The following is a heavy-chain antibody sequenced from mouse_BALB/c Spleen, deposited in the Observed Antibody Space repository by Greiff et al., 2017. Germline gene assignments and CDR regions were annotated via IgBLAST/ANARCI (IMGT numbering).Heavy chain of an antibody. CDR1: GYTFTDYN. V-gene: IGHV1S29*02. CDR2: IYPYNGGT. J-gene: IGHJ4*01. CDR3: ARKGDYRYVPYAMDY. D-gene: IGHD2-14*01. Sequence: VQLQQSGPELVKPGASVKISCKASGYTFTDYNMHWVKQSHGKSLEWIGYIYPYNGGTGYNQKFKSKATLTVDNSSSTAYMELRSLTSEDSAVYYCARKGDYRYVPYAMDYWGQGTSVTVSS.